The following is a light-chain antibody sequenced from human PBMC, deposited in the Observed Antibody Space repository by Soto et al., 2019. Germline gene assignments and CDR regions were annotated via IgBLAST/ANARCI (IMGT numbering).Light chain of an antibody. V-gene: IGKV1-33*01. CDR3: QQYDNLPLT. CDR2: DAS. Sequence: IQMTQSPSSLSASIGDRVTITCRASQGIKNDLGWYQQKPGKAPKLLIYDASSLESGVPSRFSGSGSGTDFTFTISSLQPEDIATYYCQQYDNLPLTFGGGTKVDI. J-gene: IGKJ4*01. CDR1: QGIKND.